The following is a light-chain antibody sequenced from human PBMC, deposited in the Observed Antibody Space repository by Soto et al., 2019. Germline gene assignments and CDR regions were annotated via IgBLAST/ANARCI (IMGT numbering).Light chain of an antibody. CDR1: QGISSA. CDR3: QQFNSYPLT. V-gene: IGKV1-13*02. Sequence: AIPLTQSPSSLSASVGDRVTITCRASQGISSALAWYQHQPGKAPRLLIYAASSLESGVPSRFSGSGSGTDFTLTISSLQPEDFATYYCQQFNSYPLTFGPGTKLDVK. J-gene: IGKJ3*01. CDR2: AAS.